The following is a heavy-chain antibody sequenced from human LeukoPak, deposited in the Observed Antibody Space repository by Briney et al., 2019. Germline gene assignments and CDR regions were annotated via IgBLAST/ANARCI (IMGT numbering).Heavy chain of an antibody. CDR1: GGTFSSYA. J-gene: IGHJ4*02. V-gene: IGHV1-69*01. Sequence: SVKVSCKASGGTFSSYAISWVRQAPGQGLEWMGGIIPIFGTANYAQKFQGRVTITADESTSTAYMELSSLRSEDTAVYYCASNVVVVAAGGLDYWGQGTLVTVSS. D-gene: IGHD2-15*01. CDR3: ASNVVVVAAGGLDY. CDR2: IIPIFGTA.